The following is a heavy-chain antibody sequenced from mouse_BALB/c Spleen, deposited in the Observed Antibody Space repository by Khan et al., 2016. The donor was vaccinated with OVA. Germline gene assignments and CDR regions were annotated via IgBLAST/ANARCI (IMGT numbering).Heavy chain of an antibody. V-gene: IGHV3-2*02. Sequence: EVQLQESGPGLVKPSQSLSLTCNVTGYSITSGYGWNWIRQLPRNKLEWMGNISYSGSTNYNPYLNSRISITRDTSKNPFFLQLSSVTTEDTASYYCARTARINYWGQGTTLTVSS. J-gene: IGHJ2*01. CDR3: ARTARINY. D-gene: IGHD1-2*01. CDR2: ISYSGST. CDR1: GYSITSGYG.